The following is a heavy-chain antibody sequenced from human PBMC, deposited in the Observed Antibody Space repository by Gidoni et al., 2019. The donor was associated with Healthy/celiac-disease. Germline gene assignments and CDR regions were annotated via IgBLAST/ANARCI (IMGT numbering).Heavy chain of an antibody. J-gene: IGHJ6*02. CDR1: GFTFIDYY. CDR3: ARDRGDYGGDLYYYYGMDV. CDR2: ISSRSSYT. V-gene: IGHV3-11*06. D-gene: IGHD4-17*01. Sequence: QVQLVESGGGLVKPGGSLRLSCAASGFTFIDYYISWIRQAPGKGLEWVSYISSRSSYTNYADSVKGRFTISRDNAKNSLYLQMNSLRAEDTAVYYCARDRGDYGGDLYYYYGMDVWGQGTTVTVSS.